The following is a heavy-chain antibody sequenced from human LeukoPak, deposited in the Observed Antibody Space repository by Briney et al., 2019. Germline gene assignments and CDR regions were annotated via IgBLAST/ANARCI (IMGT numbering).Heavy chain of an antibody. CDR2: ISGSGGST. J-gene: IGHJ6*02. Sequence: GGSLRLSCAASGFTFSSYAMSWVRQAPGKGLGWVSAISGSGGSTYYADSVKGRFTISRDNSKNTLYLQMNSLRAEDTAVYYCAKAMGGVVPAAKYLYGMDVWGQGTTVTVSS. D-gene: IGHD2-2*01. CDR3: AKAMGGVVPAAKYLYGMDV. CDR1: GFTFSSYA. V-gene: IGHV3-23*01.